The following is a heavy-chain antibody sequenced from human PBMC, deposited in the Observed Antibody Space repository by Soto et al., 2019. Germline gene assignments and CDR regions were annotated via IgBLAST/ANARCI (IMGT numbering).Heavy chain of an antibody. V-gene: IGHV4-39*01. CDR3: ARQFSVYGDYGRYFDF. CDR1: GGSTSSSGYY. CDR2: IYYSGST. D-gene: IGHD4-17*01. Sequence: QLQLQESGPGLVKPSETLSLTCTVSGGSTSSSGYYWGWIRQPPGKGLEWIGTIYYSGSTYYNPSLKSRVTISVDTSKNQFSLKLSSVTAADTAVYYCARQFSVYGDYGRYFDFWGQGTLVTVSS. J-gene: IGHJ4*02.